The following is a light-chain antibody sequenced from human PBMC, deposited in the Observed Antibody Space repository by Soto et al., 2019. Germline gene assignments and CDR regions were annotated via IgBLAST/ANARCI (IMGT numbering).Light chain of an antibody. CDR2: QGD. J-gene: IGLJ2*01. CDR3: QAWVSSTAWV. Sequence: SYELTQSPSVSVSPGQTASITCSGDKLGDGFASCYQQKPNQAPVLVIYQGDKRPSGIPERFSGSNSGNTATLTISGTQAMDEADYYCQAWVSSTAWVFGGGTKVTVL. CDR1: KLGDGF. V-gene: IGLV3-1*01.